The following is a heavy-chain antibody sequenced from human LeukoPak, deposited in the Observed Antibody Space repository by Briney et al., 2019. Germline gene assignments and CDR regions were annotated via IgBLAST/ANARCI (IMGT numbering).Heavy chain of an antibody. D-gene: IGHD3-3*01. CDR2: MSPNSGNT. V-gene: IGHV1-8*01. Sequence: ASGKVSCRASGYTFTSYDINWVRQPPGQGLEWVGWMSPNSGNTGFAQKFQGRVTMTRDTSISTAYMELSSLRSEDTAVYYCARGPTYDFWSGYYSPYYYYYMDVWGKGTTVTVSS. J-gene: IGHJ6*03. CDR1: GYTFTSYD. CDR3: ARGPTYDFWSGYYSPYYYYYMDV.